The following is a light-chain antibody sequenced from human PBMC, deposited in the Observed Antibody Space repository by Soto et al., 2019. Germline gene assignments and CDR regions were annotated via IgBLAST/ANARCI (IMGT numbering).Light chain of an antibody. Sequence: AIQMTQSPSSLSASVGDRVTITCRASQAIRNDLGWYQEKVGQAPKLLIYAASNLQSGVPSRFSGSGSGTNLPLTIIILLPEDFAIYYGLQEYDYQWTFGEGTKEE. CDR3: LQEYDYQWT. CDR2: AAS. J-gene: IGKJ1*01. V-gene: IGKV1-6*01. CDR1: QAIRND.